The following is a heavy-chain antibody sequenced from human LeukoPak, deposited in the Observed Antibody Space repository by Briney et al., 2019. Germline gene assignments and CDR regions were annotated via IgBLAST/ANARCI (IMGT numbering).Heavy chain of an antibody. CDR1: GFTFSSYA. J-gene: IGHJ6*03. V-gene: IGHV3-30-3*01. D-gene: IGHD3-3*01. Sequence: PGGSLRLSCAASGFTFSSYAMHWVRQAPGKGLEWVAVISYDGSNKYYADSVKGRFTISRDNSKNTLYLQMNSLRAEDTAVYYCARDQVLRFLEWLGGPYYYYMDVWGKGTTVTVSS. CDR3: ARDQVLRFLEWLGGPYYYYMDV. CDR2: ISYDGSNK.